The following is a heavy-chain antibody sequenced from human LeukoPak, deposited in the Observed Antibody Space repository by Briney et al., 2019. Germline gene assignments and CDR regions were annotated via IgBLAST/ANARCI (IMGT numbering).Heavy chain of an antibody. J-gene: IGHJ4*02. V-gene: IGHV4-39*01. Sequence: SETLSLTCTVSGGSISSSSYYWGWIRQPPGKGLEWIGSIYYSGSTYYNPSLKSRVTIFVDTSKNQFSLKLSSVTAADTAVYYCARLGVATIYPDYWGQGTLVTVSS. CDR1: GGSISSSSYY. CDR3: ARLGVATIYPDY. D-gene: IGHD5-12*01. CDR2: IYYSGST.